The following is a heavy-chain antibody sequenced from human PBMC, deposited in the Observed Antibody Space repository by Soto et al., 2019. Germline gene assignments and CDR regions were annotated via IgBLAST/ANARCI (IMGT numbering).Heavy chain of an antibody. Sequence: SETLSLTCAVYGGSFSGYYWSWIRQPPGKGLEWIGEINHSGSTNYNPSLKSRVTIAVDTSKNKSSLRLSSVTAADTAVYYCGSSFNYCSGGSCYSRGYYYMDVWGKGTTVTVSS. CDR3: GSSFNYCSGGSCYSRGYYYMDV. CDR1: GGSFSGYY. CDR2: INHSGST. J-gene: IGHJ6*03. V-gene: IGHV4-34*01. D-gene: IGHD2-15*01.